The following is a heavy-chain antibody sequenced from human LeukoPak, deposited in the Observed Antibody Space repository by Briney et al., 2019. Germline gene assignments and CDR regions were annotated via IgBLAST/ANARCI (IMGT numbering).Heavy chain of an antibody. CDR3: ARYLIAADGFYFDY. CDR2: IYYSGST. Sequence: PSETLSLTCTVSGGSIRSSSYYWGWIRQPPGKGLEWIGSIYYSGSTYNNPSLKSRVTISIDTSKNQFSLRLSSVTAADTAVYYCARYLIAADGFYFDYWGQGTLVTVSS. V-gene: IGHV4-39*07. CDR1: GGSIRSSSYY. J-gene: IGHJ4*02. D-gene: IGHD6-13*01.